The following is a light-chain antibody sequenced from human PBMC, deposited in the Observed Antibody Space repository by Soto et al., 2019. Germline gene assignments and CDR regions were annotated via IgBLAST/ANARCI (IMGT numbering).Light chain of an antibody. J-gene: IGKJ4*01. V-gene: IGKV1-5*01. CDR3: QQYDDYPLT. CDR2: DAS. Sequence: DIQMTQSPSTLSASVGDRVTITCRASQSVRSWLAWYQQKPGKAPKFLIYDASTLESGVPSRFSGSGSGTEFTLTISSLQPDDFATYYCQQYDDYPLTSGGGTKVEI. CDR1: QSVRSW.